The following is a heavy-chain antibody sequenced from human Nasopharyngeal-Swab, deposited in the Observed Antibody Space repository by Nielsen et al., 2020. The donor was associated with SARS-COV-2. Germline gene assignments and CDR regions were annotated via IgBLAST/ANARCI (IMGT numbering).Heavy chain of an antibody. Sequence: SETLSLTCAVSGGSISSSNWWCWVRQPPGRGLEWIGEIYHSGSTNYNPSLKSRVTISVEKSKNQFSLKLSSETAADTAVYYCARGIAAAGTRFHYYYYYYMDVWGKGTTVTVSS. V-gene: IGHV4-4*02. D-gene: IGHD6-13*01. CDR2: IYHSGST. CDR1: GGSISSSNW. J-gene: IGHJ6*03. CDR3: ARGIAAAGTRFHYYYYYYMDV.